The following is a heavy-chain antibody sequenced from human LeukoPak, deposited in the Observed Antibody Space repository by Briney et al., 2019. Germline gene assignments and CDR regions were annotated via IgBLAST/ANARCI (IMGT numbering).Heavy chain of an antibody. CDR1: GYTFTGYY. CDR2: INPNSGGT. V-gene: IGHV1-2*02. D-gene: IGHD1-26*01. CDR3: ATITTQYTGKWEPTDAFDI. J-gene: IGHJ3*02. Sequence: ASVKVSCKASGYTFTGYYMHWVRQAPGQGLEWMGWINPNSGGTNYAQKFQGRVTMTRGTSISTAYMELSRLRSDDTAVYYCATITTQYTGKWEPTDAFDIWGQGTMVTVSS.